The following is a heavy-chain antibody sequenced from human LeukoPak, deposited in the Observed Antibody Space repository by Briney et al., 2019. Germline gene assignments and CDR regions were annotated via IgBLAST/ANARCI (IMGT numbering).Heavy chain of an antibody. J-gene: IGHJ3*01. CDR2: VHYTDSP. V-gene: IGHV4-59*11. D-gene: IGHD2-2*01. CDR1: GFSITTHY. CDR3: ARDRRRDLVHDFDV. Sequence: PSGTLSLTCTVSGFSITTHYWRWIRQPPGKGLEWIGDVHYTDSPNFNPALKKRVTISLDTSNNHFSLKLTSSPAADETGYYCARDRRRDLVHDFDVWGRGAMVTVCS.